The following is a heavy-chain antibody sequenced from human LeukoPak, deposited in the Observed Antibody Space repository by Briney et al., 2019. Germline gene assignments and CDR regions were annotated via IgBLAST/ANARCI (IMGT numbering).Heavy chain of an antibody. D-gene: IGHD3-10*01. J-gene: IGHJ3*02. CDR3: ARDFGELLGDAFDI. V-gene: IGHV4-34*01. Sequence: ASETPAPPRAGLGGSLRGYYRRRVRPPPGEGLGWVGEINHSGSTHYNPSLKSRVTISVDTSKNQFSLKLSSVTAADTAVYYCARDFGELLGDAFDIWGQGTMVTVSS. CDR2: INHSGST. CDR1: GGSLRGYY.